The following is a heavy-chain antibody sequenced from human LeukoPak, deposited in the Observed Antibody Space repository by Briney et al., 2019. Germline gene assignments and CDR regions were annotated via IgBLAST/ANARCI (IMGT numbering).Heavy chain of an antibody. V-gene: IGHV1-2*02. J-gene: IGHJ3*02. CDR3: ASGFMGYDRSGYYDDAFDI. CDR2: INPNSGGT. CDR1: GYTFTDYY. Sequence: GASVKVSCKASGYTFTDYYMHWVRQAPGQGLEWMGWINPNSGGTSYAQKFQGRVAMTRDTSISTAYMELSRLRSDDTAVYYCASGFMGYDRSGYYDDAFDIWGQGTMVTVSS. D-gene: IGHD3-22*01.